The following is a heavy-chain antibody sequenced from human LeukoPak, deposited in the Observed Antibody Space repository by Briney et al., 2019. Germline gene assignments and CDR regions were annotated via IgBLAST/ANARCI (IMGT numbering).Heavy chain of an antibody. V-gene: IGHV3-21*01. CDR1: GFTFSSYS. J-gene: IGHJ4*02. D-gene: IGHD6-19*01. CDR2: ISSSSSYI. CDR3: ARERGSGWPFDY. Sequence: GGSLRLSCAASGFTFSSYSMNWVRQAPGKGLEWVSSISSSSSYIYYADSVKGRFTISRDNAKNSLYLQMNSLRAEDTAVYYCARERGSGWPFDYWGQGTLVTVSS.